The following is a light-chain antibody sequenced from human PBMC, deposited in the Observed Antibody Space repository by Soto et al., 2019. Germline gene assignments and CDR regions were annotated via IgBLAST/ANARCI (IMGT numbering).Light chain of an antibody. CDR1: SSDVGAYNS. CDR3: TSYTTTNTPYV. CDR2: EVT. J-gene: IGLJ1*01. V-gene: IGLV2-14*01. Sequence: QSALTQPPSASGSPGQSVTISCTGTSSDVGAYNSVSWYQQHPGKAPKLMIYEVTVRPSGVSHRFSGSKSGNSASLTISGLQAEDEADYYCTSYTTTNTPYVFGSGTKLTVL.